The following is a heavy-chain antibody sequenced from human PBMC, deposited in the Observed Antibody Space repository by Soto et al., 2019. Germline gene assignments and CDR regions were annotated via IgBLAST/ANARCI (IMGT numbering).Heavy chain of an antibody. J-gene: IGHJ4*02. CDR3: ARDRGPNTADY. CDR1: GFTFSNYW. CDR2: MNQDGSQI. D-gene: IGHD2-2*02. Sequence: ESGGGLVQPGGSLRLSCAVSGFTFSNYWMTWVRQAPGKGLEWVAYMNQDGSQIYYVDSLRGRFTISKDNAKNSLYLQMNSLRGDDTAVYYCARDRGPNTADYWGQGTVVTVSS. V-gene: IGHV3-7*01.